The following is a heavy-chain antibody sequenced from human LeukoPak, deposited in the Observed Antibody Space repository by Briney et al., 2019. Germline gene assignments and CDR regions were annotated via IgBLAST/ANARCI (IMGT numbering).Heavy chain of an antibody. CDR3: ARVRAARHTEVDY. Sequence: SGTLSLTCAVYGGSFSGYYWSWIRQPPGKGLEWIGYIYYSGSTYYNPSLKSRVTISVDTSKNQFSLKLSSVTAADTAVYYCARVRAARHTEVDYWGQGTLVTVSS. CDR2: IYYSGST. J-gene: IGHJ4*02. V-gene: IGHV4-30-4*08. CDR1: GGSFSGYY. D-gene: IGHD6-6*01.